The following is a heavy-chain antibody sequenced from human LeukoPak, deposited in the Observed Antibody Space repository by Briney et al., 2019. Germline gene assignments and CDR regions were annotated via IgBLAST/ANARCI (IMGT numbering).Heavy chain of an antibody. J-gene: IGHJ4*02. CDR2: MNPNSGNT. CDR1: GYTFTSYD. CDR3: ARGLVGQWLVLRPRTTFDY. V-gene: IGHV1-8*01. Sequence: ASVKVSCKASGYTFTSYDINWVRQATGQGLEWMGWMNPNSGNTGYAQKFQGRVTMTRNTSISTAYMELSSLRSEDTAVYYCARGLVGQWLVLRPRTTFDYWGQGTLVTVSS. D-gene: IGHD6-19*01.